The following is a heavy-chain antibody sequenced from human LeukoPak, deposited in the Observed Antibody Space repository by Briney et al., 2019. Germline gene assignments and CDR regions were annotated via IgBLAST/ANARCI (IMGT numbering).Heavy chain of an antibody. CDR3: ARDGNYYDSSGYYYVRDFDY. CDR1: GFTFSSYS. J-gene: IGHJ4*02. Sequence: GGSLRLSCAASGFTFSSYSMNWVRQAPGKGLEWVSSISSSSSYIYYADSAKGRFTISRDNAKNSLYLQMNSLRAEDTAVYYCARDGNYYDSSGYYYVRDFDYWGQGTLVTVSS. V-gene: IGHV3-21*01. D-gene: IGHD3-22*01. CDR2: ISSSSSYI.